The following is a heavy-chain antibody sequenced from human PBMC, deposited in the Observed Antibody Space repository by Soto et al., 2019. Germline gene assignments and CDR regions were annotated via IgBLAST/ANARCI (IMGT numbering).Heavy chain of an antibody. J-gene: IGHJ6*02. D-gene: IGHD2-2*01. V-gene: IGHV3-7*01. Sequence: PGGSLRLSCVASGFTFSSYWMSWVRQAPGKGLEWVANIKQDGSEKYYVDSVKGRFTLSRDNAKNSLYLQMNSLTVEDTAVYYCARDGDPHQLHAVRGSYYYYYGMDVWGQGTTVTVSS. CDR2: IKQDGSEK. CDR1: GFTFSSYW. CDR3: ARDGDPHQLHAVRGSYYYYYGMDV.